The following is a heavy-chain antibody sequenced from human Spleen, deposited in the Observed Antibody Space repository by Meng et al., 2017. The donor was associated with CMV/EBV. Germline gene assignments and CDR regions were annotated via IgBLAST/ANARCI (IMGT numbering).Heavy chain of an antibody. J-gene: IGHJ5*02. CDR3: ARDGPVQWLVLRNWFDP. Sequence: FTFSSYSMHWVRQAPGKGLEWVAVISYDGTNKNYADSVKGRFTISRDNSKNTLYLQMNSLRTEDTALYFCARDGPVQWLVLRNWFDPWGQGTLVTVSS. D-gene: IGHD6-19*01. V-gene: IGHV3-30*04. CDR2: ISYDGTNK. CDR1: FTFSSYS.